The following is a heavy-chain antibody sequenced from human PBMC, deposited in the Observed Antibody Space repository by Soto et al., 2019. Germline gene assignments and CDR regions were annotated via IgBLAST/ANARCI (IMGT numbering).Heavy chain of an antibody. CDR2: IIPIFGTA. CDR1: GCTFSSYA. J-gene: IGHJ3*02. V-gene: IGHV1-69*13. D-gene: IGHD1-1*01. CDR3: ARDRGTGTSIFFDI. Sequence: SVKVSCKASGCTFSSYAISWVRQAPGQGLEWMGGIIPIFGTANYAQKFQGRVTITADESTSTAYMELSSLRSEDTAVYYCARDRGTGTSIFFDIWGQGTMVTVSS.